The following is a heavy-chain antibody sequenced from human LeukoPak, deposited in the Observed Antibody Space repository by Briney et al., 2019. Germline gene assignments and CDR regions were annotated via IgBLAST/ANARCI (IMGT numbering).Heavy chain of an antibody. CDR2: IIPIFGTA. D-gene: IGHD2-2*02. V-gene: IGHV1-69*05. Sequence: SVKVSCKASGGTFSSYAISWVRQAPGQGLEWMGGIIPIFGTANYAQKFQGRVTITTDESTSTAYMELSSLRSEDTAVYYCARGCSSTSCYRNAFDIWGQGTMVTVSS. CDR3: ARGCSSTSCYRNAFDI. CDR1: GGTFSSYA. J-gene: IGHJ3*02.